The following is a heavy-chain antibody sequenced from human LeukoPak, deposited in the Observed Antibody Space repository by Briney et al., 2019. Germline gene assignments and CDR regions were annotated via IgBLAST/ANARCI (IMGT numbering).Heavy chain of an antibody. CDR1: GFTVSSKY. Sequence: GGSLRLSCAASGFTVSSKYMSWVRQAPGKGLEWVSAISGSGGSTYYADSVKGRFTISRDNSKNTLYLQMNSLRAEDTAVYYCAKAIFRVALRVGMDVWGQGTTVTVSS. CDR2: ISGSGGST. D-gene: IGHD3-3*01. CDR3: AKAIFRVALRVGMDV. V-gene: IGHV3-23*01. J-gene: IGHJ6*02.